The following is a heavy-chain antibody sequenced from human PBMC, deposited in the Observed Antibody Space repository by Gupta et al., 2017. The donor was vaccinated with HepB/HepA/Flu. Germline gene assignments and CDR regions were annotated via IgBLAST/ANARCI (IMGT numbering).Heavy chain of an antibody. CDR2: INPNSGGT. CDR3: ASSLYYDFWSGYPMGYYYMDV. Sequence: QVQLVQSGAEVKKPGASVKVSCKASGYTFTGYYMHWVRQAPGQGLEWMGWINPNSGGTNYAQKFQGRVTMTRDTSISTAYMELSRLRSDDTAVYYCASSLYYDFWSGYPMGYYYMDVWGKGTTVTVSS. V-gene: IGHV1-2*02. D-gene: IGHD3-3*01. J-gene: IGHJ6*03. CDR1: GYTFTGYY.